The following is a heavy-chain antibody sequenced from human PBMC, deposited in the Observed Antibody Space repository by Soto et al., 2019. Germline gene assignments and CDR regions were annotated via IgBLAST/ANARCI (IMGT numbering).Heavy chain of an antibody. CDR2: ISYDGSNK. CDR3: ARESGYSYDYGMDV. D-gene: IGHD5-18*01. Sequence: GGSLRLSCAASGFTFSSYAMHWVRQAPGKGLEWVAVISYDGSNKYYADSVKGRFTISRDNSKNTLYLQMNSLRAEDTAVYYCARESGYSYDYGMDVWGQGTTVTVSS. CDR1: GFTFSSYA. J-gene: IGHJ6*02. V-gene: IGHV3-30-3*01.